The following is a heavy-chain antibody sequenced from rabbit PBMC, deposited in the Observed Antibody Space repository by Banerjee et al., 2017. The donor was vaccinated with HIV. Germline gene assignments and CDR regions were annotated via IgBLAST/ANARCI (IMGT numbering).Heavy chain of an antibody. J-gene: IGHJ4*01. CDR3: ARAPAGGTCYFNL. Sequence: QEQLEESGGDLVKPEGSLTLTCKASGFDFSSNAICWVRQAPGKGLEWIGIIYAGSSGSAYYASWVNGRFTISKTSSTTVTLQMTSLTAADTATYFCARAPAGGTCYFNLWGQGTLVTVS. D-gene: IGHD4-2*01. CDR2: IYAGSSGSA. CDR1: GFDFSSNA. V-gene: IGHV1S45*01.